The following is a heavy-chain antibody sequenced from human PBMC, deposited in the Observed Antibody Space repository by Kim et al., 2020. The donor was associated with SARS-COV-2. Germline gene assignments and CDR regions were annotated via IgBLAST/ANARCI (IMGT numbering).Heavy chain of an antibody. J-gene: IGHJ4*02. V-gene: IGHV3-23*01. CDR1: GFTFNSHD. CDR2: IAPSCAT. CDR3: ARCHLAD. Sequence: GSLRLSCAASGFTFNSHDMSWFRQAPEKGLELISYIAPSCATFYADSVKGRFTISGDTSKNTVSLQMNSLRAEDTAVYYCARCHLADWGQGSLVTVSS. D-gene: IGHD2-2*01.